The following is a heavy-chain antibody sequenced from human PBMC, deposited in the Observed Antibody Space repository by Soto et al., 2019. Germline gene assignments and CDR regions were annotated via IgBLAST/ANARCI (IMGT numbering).Heavy chain of an antibody. Sequence: EVQLVESGGGLVQPGGSLRLTCVASGFPFSIYSMKWVRQAPGKGLEWSSYITSDTNTIKYADSGKGRFTISRDNAKNLVYLQMNSLRDEDTAVYFCARSVEGHFDYWGQGTVVTVSS. J-gene: IGHJ4*02. CDR1: GFPFSIYS. CDR3: ARSVEGHFDY. D-gene: IGHD6-19*01. V-gene: IGHV3-48*02. CDR2: ITSDTNTI.